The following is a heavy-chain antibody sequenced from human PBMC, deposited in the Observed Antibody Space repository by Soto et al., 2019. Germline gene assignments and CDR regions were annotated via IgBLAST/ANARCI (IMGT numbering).Heavy chain of an antibody. CDR3: ARIPSP. V-gene: IGHV4-30-2*01. D-gene: IGHD2-21*01. CDR1: GGPISSGGYS. Sequence: SETLSLTCAVSGGPISSGGYSWSWIRQPPGKGLEWIGYIYHSGSTYYNSSLKSRVTISVDRSKNQFSLKLSSVTAADTAVYYCARIPSPWGQGTTVTVSS. J-gene: IGHJ6*02. CDR2: IYHSGST.